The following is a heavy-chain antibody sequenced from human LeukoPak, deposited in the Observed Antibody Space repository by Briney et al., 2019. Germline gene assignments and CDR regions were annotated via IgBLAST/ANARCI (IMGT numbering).Heavy chain of an antibody. CDR1: GLTFSNYW. Sequence: GGSLRLSCAASGLTFSNYWMDWVRQAPGKGLEWVANIKQDGSEKNYVDSVKGRFIISRDNAKNSLYLQMNSLRAEDTALYHCARNNGMDVWGQGTTVTAS. J-gene: IGHJ6*02. CDR3: ARNNGMDV. V-gene: IGHV3-7*03. CDR2: IKQDGSEK.